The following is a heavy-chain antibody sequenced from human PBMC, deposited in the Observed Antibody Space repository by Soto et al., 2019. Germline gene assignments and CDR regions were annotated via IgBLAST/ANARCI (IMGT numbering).Heavy chain of an antibody. V-gene: IGHV1-46*01. CDR2: INPSGGST. Sequence: ASVKVSCKASGYTFTSYYMHWVRQAPGQGLEWMGIINPSGGSTSYAQKFQGRVTMTRDTSTSTAYMELSSLRSEDTAVYYCARVGYYYDSSGYPDAFDIWGQGTMVTVSS. J-gene: IGHJ3*02. CDR1: GYTFTSYY. D-gene: IGHD3-22*01. CDR3: ARVGYYYDSSGYPDAFDI.